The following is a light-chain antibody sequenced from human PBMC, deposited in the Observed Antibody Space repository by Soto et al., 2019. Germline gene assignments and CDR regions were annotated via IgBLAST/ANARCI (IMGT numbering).Light chain of an antibody. V-gene: IGLV2-11*01. Sequence: QSALTQPRSVSGSPGQSVTISCTGTSSDVGYYNYVSWYQQHPGKAPKVMIYDVSERPSGVPDRFSGSKSGNTASPTISGLQAEDEAEYYCCSYAGSPRYVFGTGTKVTVL. CDR2: DVS. J-gene: IGLJ1*01. CDR3: CSYAGSPRYV. CDR1: SSDVGYYNY.